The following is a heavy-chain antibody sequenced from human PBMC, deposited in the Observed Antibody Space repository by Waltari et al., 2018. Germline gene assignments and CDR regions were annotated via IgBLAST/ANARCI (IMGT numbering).Heavy chain of an antibody. CDR2: MSSSGTII. CDR3: ARGTHYFDN. V-gene: IGHV3-11*04. Sequence: QGQLVESGGGLVTPGGCLRLSCVASGFPFTDHYMTWIRQAPGKGLEWLAEMSSSGTIIYYADFLKGRFTISRDNAQNSLYLQMTSLRAEDTALYFCARGTHYFDNWGQGTLVTVSS. CDR1: GFPFTDHY. J-gene: IGHJ4*02.